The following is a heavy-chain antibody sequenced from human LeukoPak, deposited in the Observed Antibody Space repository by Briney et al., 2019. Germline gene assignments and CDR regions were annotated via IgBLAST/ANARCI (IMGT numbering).Heavy chain of an antibody. D-gene: IGHD6-13*01. CDR2: VYYSVKT. V-gene: IGHV4-61*05. CDR1: GGSISSSSYY. J-gene: IGHJ4*02. CDR3: ARAPRGSSSIDY. Sequence: SETLSLTCTVSGGSISSSSYYWAWIRQPPGKGLEWIGYVYYSVKTNYNPSLKSRVTISVDTSKKQFSLTLKSVTAADTAVYYCARAPRGSSSIDYWGQGILVTVSS.